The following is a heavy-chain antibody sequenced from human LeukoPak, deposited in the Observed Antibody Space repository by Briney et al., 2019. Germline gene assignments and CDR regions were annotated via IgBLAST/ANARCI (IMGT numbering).Heavy chain of an antibody. J-gene: IGHJ4*02. V-gene: IGHV4-59*01. CDR1: GGSISSYY. CDR3: ARFYYGSYLFDY. D-gene: IGHD1-26*01. Sequence: PSETLSLTCTVSGGSISSYYWSWIRQPPGKGLEWIGYIYYSGSTNYNPSLTSRVTISVDTSKNQFSLKLSPVTAADTAVYYCARFYYGSYLFDYWGQGTLVTVSS. CDR2: IYYSGST.